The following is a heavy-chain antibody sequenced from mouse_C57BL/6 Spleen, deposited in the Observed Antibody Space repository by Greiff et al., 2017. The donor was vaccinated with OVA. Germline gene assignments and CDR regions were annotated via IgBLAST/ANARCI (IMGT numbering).Heavy chain of an antibody. D-gene: IGHD2-2*01. CDR2: INPNNGGT. CDR1: GYTFTDYY. J-gene: IGHJ3*01. V-gene: IGHV1-22*01. CDR3: ARERVYGYDGAFAY. Sequence: EVQLQQSGPELVKPGASVKISCKASGYTFTDYYMHWVKQSHGKSLEWIGYINPNNGGTSYNQKFKGKATLTVNKSSSTAYMELRSLTSEDSAVYYCARERVYGYDGAFAYWGQGTLVTVSA.